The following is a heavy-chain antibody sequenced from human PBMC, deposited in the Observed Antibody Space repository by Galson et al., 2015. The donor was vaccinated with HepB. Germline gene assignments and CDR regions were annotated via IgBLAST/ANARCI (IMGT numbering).Heavy chain of an antibody. CDR1: GGSISSYY. J-gene: IGHJ6*02. V-gene: IGHV4-59*01. CDR2: IYYSGST. Sequence: ETLSLTCTVSGGSISSYYWSWIRQPPGKGLEWIGYIYYSGSTNYNPSLKSRVTISVDTSKNQFSLKLSSVTAADTAVYYCARELVEDSSGPYYYYYGMDVWGQGTTVTVSS. D-gene: IGHD3-22*01. CDR3: ARELVEDSSGPYYYYYGMDV.